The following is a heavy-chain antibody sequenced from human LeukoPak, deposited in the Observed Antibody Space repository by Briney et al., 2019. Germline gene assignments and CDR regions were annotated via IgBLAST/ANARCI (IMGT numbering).Heavy chain of an antibody. CDR1: GFTFSSYS. CDR2: ISSSSYI. Sequence: GGSLRLSCAASGFTFSSYSMNWVRQAPGKGLEWVSSISSSSYIYYADSVKGRFTISRDNAKNSLYLQMNSLRAEDTAVYYCARAPPRHSSSWTGPFDYWGQGTLVTVSS. D-gene: IGHD6-13*01. V-gene: IGHV3-21*01. J-gene: IGHJ4*02. CDR3: ARAPPRHSSSWTGPFDY.